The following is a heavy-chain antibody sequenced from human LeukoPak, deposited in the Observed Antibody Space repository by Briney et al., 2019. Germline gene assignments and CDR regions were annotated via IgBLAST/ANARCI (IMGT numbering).Heavy chain of an antibody. CDR3: AREGSSSPFDY. CDR1: GGSISSYY. J-gene: IGHJ4*02. D-gene: IGHD6-6*01. Sequence: PSETLSLTCTVSGGSISSYYWSWIRQPPGKGLEWIGYIYYSGSTNYNPSLKSRVTISVDTSKNQFSLKLSSVTAADTALYYCAREGSSSPFDYWGQGTLVTVSS. CDR2: IYYSGST. V-gene: IGHV4-59*01.